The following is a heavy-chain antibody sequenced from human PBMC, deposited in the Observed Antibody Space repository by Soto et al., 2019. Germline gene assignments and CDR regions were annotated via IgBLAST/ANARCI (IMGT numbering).Heavy chain of an antibody. CDR2: INPSGGST. Sequence: ASVKVSCKASGYTFTSYYMHWVRQAPGQGLEWMGIINPSGGSTSYAQKFQGRVTMTRDTSTSTVYMELSSLRSEDTAVYYCERGPSYGSGSYYDNGYYGMDVWGKGTRVTVPS. CDR1: GYTFTSYY. J-gene: IGHJ6*04. CDR3: ERGPSYGSGSYYDNGYYGMDV. D-gene: IGHD3-10*01. V-gene: IGHV1-46*01.